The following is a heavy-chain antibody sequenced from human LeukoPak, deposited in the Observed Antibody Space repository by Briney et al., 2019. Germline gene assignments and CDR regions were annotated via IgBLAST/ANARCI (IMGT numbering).Heavy chain of an antibody. J-gene: IGHJ4*02. CDR2: ISGSGDST. Sequence: GGSLRLSCAASGFTFSSFAMSWVRQAPGKGLEWVSAISGSGDSTYYGDSVKGRFTISRDNSKNTLYLQMNSLRAEDTAVYYCAKTRPLDSSSWSHGDYWGQGTLVTVSS. CDR1: GFTFSSFA. V-gene: IGHV3-23*01. CDR3: AKTRPLDSSSWSHGDY. D-gene: IGHD6-13*01.